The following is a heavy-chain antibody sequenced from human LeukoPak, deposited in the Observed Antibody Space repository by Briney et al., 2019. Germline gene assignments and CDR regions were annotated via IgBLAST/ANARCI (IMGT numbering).Heavy chain of an antibody. CDR2: IYYSGST. Sequence: KSSETLSLTCTVSGGSISSHYWSWIRQPPGKGLEWIGYIYYSGSTNYNPTLKSRVTISVDTSKNQFSLKLSSVTAADTAVYYCARADSSGFHPYDYWGQGTLVTVSS. J-gene: IGHJ4*02. V-gene: IGHV4-59*11. D-gene: IGHD6-19*01. CDR1: GGSISSHY. CDR3: ARADSSGFHPYDY.